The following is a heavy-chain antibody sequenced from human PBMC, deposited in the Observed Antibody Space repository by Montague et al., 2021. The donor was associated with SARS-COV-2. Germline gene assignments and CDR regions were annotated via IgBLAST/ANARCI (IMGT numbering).Heavy chain of an antibody. CDR3: VSSVGLIERSATNFGY. Sequence: SETLSLTCGVYGGSFSSGSCYWIWLRQPTGKELEGIVRLYGNASIIITRRTKYNTSLKSRVIILLDTSKNQFSLKRSCVTAAGTAVYYCVSSVGLIERSATNFGYWGQGTLVTVSS. D-gene: IGHD2/OR15-2a*01. V-gene: IGHV4-61*10. CDR1: GGSFSSGSCY. CDR2: LYGNASIIITRRT. J-gene: IGHJ4*02.